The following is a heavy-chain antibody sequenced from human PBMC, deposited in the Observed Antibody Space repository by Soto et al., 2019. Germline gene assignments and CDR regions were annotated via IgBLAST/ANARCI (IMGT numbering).Heavy chain of an antibody. D-gene: IGHD6-6*01. CDR1: HGSISSYY. Sequence: SQTLSLTCTVSHGSISSYYWSWIHQTPGKGLEFIGYIYYSGSTNYNPSLKSRVTISVDTSKNQFSLKLSSVTAADTAVYYCARHLSVAARPEYFEYWGQGTLVTVSS. V-gene: IGHV4-59*08. J-gene: IGHJ4*02. CDR2: IYYSGST. CDR3: ARHLSVAARPEYFEY.